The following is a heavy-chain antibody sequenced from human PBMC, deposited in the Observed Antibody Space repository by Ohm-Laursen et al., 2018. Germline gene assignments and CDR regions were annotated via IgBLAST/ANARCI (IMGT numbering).Heavy chain of an antibody. Sequence: TLSLTCRVYGGSFSGYYWSWIRQPPGKGLEWIGEINHSGSTNYNPSLKSRVTISVDTSKNQFSLKLSSVTAADTAVYYCERGHRTYYYGSGRSPGMDIWGQGTTVTVSS. V-gene: IGHV4-34*01. CDR2: INHSGST. J-gene: IGHJ6*02. D-gene: IGHD3-10*01. CDR3: ERGHRTYYYGSGRSPGMDI. CDR1: GGSFSGYY.